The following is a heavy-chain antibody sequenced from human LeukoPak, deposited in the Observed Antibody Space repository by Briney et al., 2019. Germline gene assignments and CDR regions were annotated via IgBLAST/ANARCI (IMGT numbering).Heavy chain of an antibody. Sequence: SETLSLTCTVSGGSISSGDYYWSWIRQPPGKGLEWIEYIYYSGSTYYNPSLKSRVTISVDTSKNQFSLKLSSVTAADTAVYYCAGMYSSSWYEGDYWGQGTLVTVSS. CDR2: IYYSGST. J-gene: IGHJ4*02. V-gene: IGHV4-30-4*01. D-gene: IGHD6-13*01. CDR1: GGSISSGDYY. CDR3: AGMYSSSWYEGDY.